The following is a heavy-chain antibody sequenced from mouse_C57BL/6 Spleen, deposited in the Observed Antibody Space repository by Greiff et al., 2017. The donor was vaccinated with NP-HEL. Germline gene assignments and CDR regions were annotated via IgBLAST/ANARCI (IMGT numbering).Heavy chain of an antibody. CDR3: APMITTGGAFAY. CDR1: GYAFSSYW. CDR2: IYPGDGDT. D-gene: IGHD2-4*01. J-gene: IGHJ3*01. V-gene: IGHV1-80*01. Sequence: QVHVKQSGAELVKPGASVKISCKASGYAFSSYWMNWVKQRPGKGLEWIGQIYPGDGDTNYNGKFKGKATLTADKSSSTAYMQLSSLTSEDSAVYFCAPMITTGGAFAYWGQGTLVTVSA.